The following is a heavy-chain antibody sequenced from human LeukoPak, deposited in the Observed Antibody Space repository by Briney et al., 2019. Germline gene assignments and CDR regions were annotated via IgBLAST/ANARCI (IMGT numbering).Heavy chain of an antibody. V-gene: IGHV3-7*01. CDR1: GITLIGRW. CDR3: ARALSYSYGSMDF. D-gene: IGHD5-18*01. J-gene: IGHJ4*02. Sequence: PGGTLRLSCAASGITLIGRWMTWVRQAPGKGLERVATIKDDGSNTYYVDSVKGRFTISRDNAKNSLYLQMNSLRAEDTAVYYCARALSYSYGSMDFWGQGTLVIVSS. CDR2: IKDDGSNT.